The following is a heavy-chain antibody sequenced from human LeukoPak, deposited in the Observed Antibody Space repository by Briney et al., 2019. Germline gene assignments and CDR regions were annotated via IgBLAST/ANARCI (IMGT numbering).Heavy chain of an antibody. CDR2: IYSGGST. CDR1: GFTVSSSY. J-gene: IGHJ6*04. Sequence: GGSLRLSCAASGFTVSSSYMSWVRQAPGKGLEWVSVIYSGGSTYYADSVKGRFTISRDNSKNTLYLQMNSLRAEDTAVYYCARDAPRVGMDVWGKGTTVTVSS. V-gene: IGHV3-53*01. CDR3: ARDAPRVGMDV.